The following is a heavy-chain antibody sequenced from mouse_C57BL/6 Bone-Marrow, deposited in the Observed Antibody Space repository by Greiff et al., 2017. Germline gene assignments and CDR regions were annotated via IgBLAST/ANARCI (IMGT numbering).Heavy chain of an antibody. CDR2: FYTGSGSL. CDR1: GYTFTEST. J-gene: IGHJ4*01. CDR3: TRHEEGHYGSRPMDD. D-gene: IGHD1-1*01. Sequence: VQLQQSGAELVKPGASVKLSCKASGYTFTESTIHWVKQRSGPGLEWIGLFYTGSGSLKYNEKFKDKATLTADKSSSTVYMERSRLTSEDSAVYVCTRHEEGHYGSRPMDDWGQGTSVTVSS. V-gene: IGHV1-62-2*01.